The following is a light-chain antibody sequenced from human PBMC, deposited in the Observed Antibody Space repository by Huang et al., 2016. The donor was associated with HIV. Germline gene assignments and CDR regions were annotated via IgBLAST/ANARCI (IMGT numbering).Light chain of an antibody. Sequence: DVQMTQSPLSLSASVGDRVTITCRASQSISAYLDWYQQKPGKAPKLPIYGVSDLHSGVPERFSGSGSGTDFSLTISSLQSEDVAAYYCQQNNTTPRYTFGQGTKLEIK. J-gene: IGKJ2*01. V-gene: IGKV1-39*01. CDR2: GVS. CDR3: QQNNTTPRYT. CDR1: QSISAY.